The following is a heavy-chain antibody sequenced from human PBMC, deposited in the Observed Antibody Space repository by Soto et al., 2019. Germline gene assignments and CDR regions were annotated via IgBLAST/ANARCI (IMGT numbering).Heavy chain of an antibody. CDR2: INPSAGGT. V-gene: IGHV1-46*02. CDR3: ASGTYWSFDH. J-gene: IGHJ4*02. Sequence: ASVKVSCKASGYTSNRYYMHWVRQAPGQGLEWMGVINPSAGGTSNPQKFRDRVSMTRDTSTRTFYMELSGLNFEDTAVYYCASGTYWSFDHWGQGTLVTVSS. D-gene: IGHD1-26*01. CDR1: GYTSNRYY.